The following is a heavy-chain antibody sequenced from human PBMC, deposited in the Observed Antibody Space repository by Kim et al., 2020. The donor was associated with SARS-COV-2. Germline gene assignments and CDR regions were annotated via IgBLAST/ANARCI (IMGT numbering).Heavy chain of an antibody. Sequence: GGSLRLSCAASGFTFSSYSMNWVRQAPGKGLEWVSYISSSSSTIYYADSVKGRFTISRDNAKNSLYLQMNSLRDEDTAVYYCARDRLLWFGEFSVPNFDYWGQGTLVTVSS. D-gene: IGHD3-10*01. CDR1: GFTFSSYS. V-gene: IGHV3-48*02. CDR3: ARDRLLWFGEFSVPNFDY. J-gene: IGHJ4*02. CDR2: ISSSSSTI.